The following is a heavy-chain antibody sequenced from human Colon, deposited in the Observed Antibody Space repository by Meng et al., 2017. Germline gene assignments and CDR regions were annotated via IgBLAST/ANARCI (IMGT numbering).Heavy chain of an antibody. Sequence: VPWQESGPGLGKPSETLSLAFSVSGASVSSDSHYWSWIRQSPGKGLEWIGYIYYTGNTNYNPSLASRVSMSLDTSKNHFSLHLTSVTAADTAIYYCARVNGDFDEAWFDPWGQGTLVTVSS. CDR3: ARVNGDFDEAWFDP. J-gene: IGHJ5*02. CDR2: IYYTGNT. D-gene: IGHD4-17*01. V-gene: IGHV4-61*03. CDR1: GASVSSDSHY.